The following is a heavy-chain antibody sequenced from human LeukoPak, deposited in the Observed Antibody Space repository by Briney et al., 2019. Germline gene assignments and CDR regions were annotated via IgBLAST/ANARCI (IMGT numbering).Heavy chain of an antibody. CDR3: AIWETDQGGEFDS. CDR1: GFTFSSFG. Sequence: PGGSLRLSCAASGFTFSSFGMSWVRQAPGKGLEWVSGISSSGSSTYYADSVKGRFTISRDNSKNTLYLQMNSLRVEDTAVYFCAIWETDQGGEFDSWGQGTLVTVSS. J-gene: IGHJ4*02. CDR2: ISSSGSST. D-gene: IGHD3-16*01. V-gene: IGHV3-23*01.